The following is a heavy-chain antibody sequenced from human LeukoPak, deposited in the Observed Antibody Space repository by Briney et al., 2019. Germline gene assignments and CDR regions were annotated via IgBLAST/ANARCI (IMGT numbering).Heavy chain of an antibody. CDR3: ARVAKSGSYDY. CDR1: GFTFSSYD. CDR2: IGTAGDT. Sequence: PGGSLRLSCAASGFTFSSYDMHWVRQATGKGLEWVSAIGTAGDTYYPGSVKGRFTISRENAKNSLYLRMNSLRAGDTAVYYCARVAKSGSYDYWGQGTLVTVSS. V-gene: IGHV3-13*01. D-gene: IGHD1-26*01. J-gene: IGHJ4*02.